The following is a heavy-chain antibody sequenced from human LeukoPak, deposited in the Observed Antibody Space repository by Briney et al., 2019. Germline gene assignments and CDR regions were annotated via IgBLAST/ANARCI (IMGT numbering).Heavy chain of an antibody. J-gene: IGHJ4*02. CDR3: ARENYYDSCGYVY. CDR1: GGSISSSSYY. CDR2: IYYSGST. V-gene: IGHV4-39*07. Sequence: PSETLSLTCTVSGGSISSSSYYWGWIRQPPGKGLEWNGSIYYSGSTYYNPSLKSRITMSVDTSKNQFSLRLSSVTAADTAVYYCARENYYDSCGYVYWGQGTLVTASS. D-gene: IGHD3-22*01.